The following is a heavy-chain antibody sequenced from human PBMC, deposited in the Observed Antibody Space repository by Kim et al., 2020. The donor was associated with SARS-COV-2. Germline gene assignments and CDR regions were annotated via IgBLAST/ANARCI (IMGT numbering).Heavy chain of an antibody. CDR2: INHSGST. CDR1: GGSFSGYY. CDR3: ARVRLLLPNHYYYVMDF. J-gene: IGHJ6*02. Sequence: SETLSLTCAVYGGSFSGYYWSWIRQPPGKGLEWIWEINHSGSTNYNPSLKSRLTISVDTSKNQSSLKLSSVTAADTAVNYCARVRLLLPNHYYYVMDFWGQGTTVTVSS. D-gene: IGHD3-22*01. V-gene: IGHV4-34*01.